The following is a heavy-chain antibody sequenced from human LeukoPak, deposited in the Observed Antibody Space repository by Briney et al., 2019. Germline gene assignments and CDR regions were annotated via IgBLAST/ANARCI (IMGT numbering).Heavy chain of an antibody. J-gene: IGHJ3*02. CDR1: GGSISSYY. Sequence: PSETLSLTCTVSGGSISSYYWSWIRQPPGKGPEWIGYIYYSGSTNYNPSLKSRVTISVDTSKNQFSLKLSSVTAADTAVYYCAGDRVLNDAFDIWGQGTMVTVSS. V-gene: IGHV4-59*01. CDR3: AGDRVLNDAFDI. CDR2: IYYSGST.